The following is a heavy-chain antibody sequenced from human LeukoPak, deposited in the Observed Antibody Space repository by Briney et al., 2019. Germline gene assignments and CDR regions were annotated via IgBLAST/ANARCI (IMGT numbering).Heavy chain of an antibody. CDR3: ARDRGKYCSSTSCLAHY. V-gene: IGHV1-18*01. J-gene: IGHJ4*02. Sequence: ASVKVSCKASAYTFTSYGISCLRQAPGQGLEWMGWISAYNGNTNYAQKLQGRVTMTTDTSTSTAYMELRSLRSDDTAVYYCARDRGKYCSSTSCLAHYWGQGTLVTVSS. CDR1: AYTFTSYG. D-gene: IGHD2-2*01. CDR2: ISAYNGNT.